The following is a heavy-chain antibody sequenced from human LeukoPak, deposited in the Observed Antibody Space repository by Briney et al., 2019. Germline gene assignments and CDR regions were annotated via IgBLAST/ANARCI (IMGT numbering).Heavy chain of an antibody. Sequence: SETLSLTCAVYGGSFSGYYWSWIRQPPGKGLEWIGEINHSGSTNYNPSLKSRVTISVDTSKNQFSLKLSSVTAADTAVYYCARALLRVYYFDYWGQGTLVTVSS. V-gene: IGHV4-34*01. J-gene: IGHJ4*02. D-gene: IGHD1-26*01. CDR1: GGSFSGYY. CDR2: INHSGST. CDR3: ARALLRVYYFDY.